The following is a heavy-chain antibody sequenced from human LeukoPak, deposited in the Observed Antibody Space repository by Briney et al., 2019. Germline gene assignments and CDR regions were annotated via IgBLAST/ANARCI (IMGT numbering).Heavy chain of an antibody. CDR2: IYYTGST. Sequence: PSDTLSLTCTVSGHSLSSYYERWLRQPRGAGGEWIVYIYYTGSTNYNPSLKSRVTISLDPSTNQFSLNLNSLTTADTAVYYCVRNYYDSGTAKGYFQHWGQGTLVTVSS. CDR1: GHSLSSYY. CDR3: VRNYYDSGTAKGYFQH. D-gene: IGHD3-10*01. V-gene: IGHV4-59*07. J-gene: IGHJ1*01.